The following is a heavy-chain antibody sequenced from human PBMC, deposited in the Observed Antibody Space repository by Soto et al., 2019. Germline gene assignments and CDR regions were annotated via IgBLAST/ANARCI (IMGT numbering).Heavy chain of an antibody. J-gene: IGHJ5*02. Sequence: GGSLRLSCAASGFTLRSDWMSWVRQAPGKGLEWVANIKQDGSEKYYVDSVKGRFTISRDNAKNSLDLQMNSLRAEATAEDYCARDQRGIAAAGNFDPWRQGTLVTVSS. CDR1: GFTLRSDW. D-gene: IGHD6-13*01. CDR3: ARDQRGIAAAGNFDP. CDR2: IKQDGSEK. V-gene: IGHV3-7*03.